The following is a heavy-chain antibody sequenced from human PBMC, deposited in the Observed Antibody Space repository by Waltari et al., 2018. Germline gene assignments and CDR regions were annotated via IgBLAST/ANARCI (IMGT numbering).Heavy chain of an antibody. CDR1: GRPFRSYV. Sequence: QVQLVQSGAEVKKPGASVKVPCKAPGRPFRSYVNRWVRRAPGQGREWMGGIIPSFGTANYAQKFQGRVTITADKSTSTAYMELSSLRSEDTAVYYCASRGYCSGGSCFDYFDYWGQGTLVTVSS. CDR3: ASRGYCSGGSCFDYFDY. CDR2: IIPSFGTA. V-gene: IGHV1-69*06. D-gene: IGHD2-15*01. J-gene: IGHJ4*02.